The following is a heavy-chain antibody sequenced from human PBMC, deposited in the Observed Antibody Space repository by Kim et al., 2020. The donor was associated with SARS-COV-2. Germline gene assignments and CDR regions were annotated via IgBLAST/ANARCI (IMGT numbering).Heavy chain of an antibody. Sequence: SVKVSCKASGGTFSSYAISWVRQAPGQGLEWMGGIIPIFGTANYAQKFQGRVTITADESTSTAYMELSSLRSEDTAVYYCARDWGIVVVPAATLTPGYYYGMDVWGQGTTVTVSS. CDR3: ARDWGIVVVPAATLTPGYYYGMDV. D-gene: IGHD2-2*01. CDR2: IIPIFGTA. J-gene: IGHJ6*02. CDR1: GGTFSSYA. V-gene: IGHV1-69*13.